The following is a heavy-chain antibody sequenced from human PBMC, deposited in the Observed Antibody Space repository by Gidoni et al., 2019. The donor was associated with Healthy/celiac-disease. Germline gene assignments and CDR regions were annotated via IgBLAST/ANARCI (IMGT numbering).Heavy chain of an antibody. Sequence: QLQLQESGPGLVKPSETLSLTCTVSGGSISSSRYYWGWIRQPPGKGLEWIGSIYYSGSTYYNPSLKSRVTISVDTSKNQFSLKLSSVTAADTAVYYCARHGGNYDFWSGYYRAYFDYWGQGTLVTVSS. J-gene: IGHJ4*02. CDR1: GGSISSSRYY. CDR2: IYYSGST. D-gene: IGHD3-3*01. CDR3: ARHGGNYDFWSGYYRAYFDY. V-gene: IGHV4-39*01.